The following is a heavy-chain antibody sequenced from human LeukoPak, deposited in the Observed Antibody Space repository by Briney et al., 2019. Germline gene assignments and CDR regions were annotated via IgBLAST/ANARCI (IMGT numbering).Heavy chain of an antibody. CDR1: GGSISSYY. D-gene: IGHD5-12*01. Sequence: SETLSLTCTVSGGSISSYYWSWIRQPPGKGLEWIGEINHSGSTNYNPSLKSRLSISADTSKNHFSLRLSSVTAADTAVYYWAKGFTNSGLIIWGQGTLVIVS. CDR3: AKGFTNSGLII. V-gene: IGHV4-34*01. J-gene: IGHJ4*02. CDR2: INHSGST.